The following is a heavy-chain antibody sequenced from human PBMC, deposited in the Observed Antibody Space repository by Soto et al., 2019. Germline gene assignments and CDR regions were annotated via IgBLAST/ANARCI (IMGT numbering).Heavy chain of an antibody. V-gene: IGHV3-30-3*01. D-gene: IGHD3-9*01. CDR2: ISYDGSNK. J-gene: IGHJ4*02. CDR3: ARAGHYDILTGYLSPLDY. CDR1: GFTFSSYA. Sequence: QVQLVECGGGVVQPGRSLRLTCAASGFTFSSYAMHWVRQAPGKGLEWVAVISYDGSNKYYADSVKGRFTISRDNSKNTLYLQMNSLRAEDTAVYYCARAGHYDILTGYLSPLDYWGQGTLVTVSS.